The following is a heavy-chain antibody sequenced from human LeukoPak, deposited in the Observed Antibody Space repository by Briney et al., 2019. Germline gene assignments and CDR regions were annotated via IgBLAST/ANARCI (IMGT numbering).Heavy chain of an antibody. D-gene: IGHD2-2*01. CDR2: IYPGDSDT. Sequence: GESLKISCKGSGYSFTNYWIGWVRQMPGKGLEWMGIIYPGDSDTRYSPPFQGQVTISTDKSISTAYLQWSSLKASDTAIYYCASHTGYCSSMSCFQAFDIWGQGTMVTVSS. J-gene: IGHJ3*02. CDR1: GYSFTNYW. V-gene: IGHV5-51*01. CDR3: ASHTGYCSSMSCFQAFDI.